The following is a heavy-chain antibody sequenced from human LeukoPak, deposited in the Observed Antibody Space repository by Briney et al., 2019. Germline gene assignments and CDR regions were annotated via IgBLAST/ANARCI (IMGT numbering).Heavy chain of an antibody. CDR1: GFIFSSYA. D-gene: IGHD3-16*01. Sequence: PGGSLRLSCAASGFIFSSYAMSWVREAPARGLEWVSSLRGNGDTFYAGSVKGRFTLSRDESRNTVYLHLNELRVEDTAVYYCAKASWASTADAVLWGQGTVVTVSS. J-gene: IGHJ4*02. CDR2: LRGNGDT. CDR3: AKASWASTADAVL. V-gene: IGHV3-23*01.